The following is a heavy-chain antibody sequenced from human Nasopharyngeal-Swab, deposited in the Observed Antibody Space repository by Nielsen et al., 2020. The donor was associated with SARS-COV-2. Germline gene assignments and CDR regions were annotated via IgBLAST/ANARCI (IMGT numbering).Heavy chain of an antibody. J-gene: IGHJ4*02. CDR3: ARLYDTSGYDY. D-gene: IGHD3-22*01. Sequence: WIRRSPGKGLEWIGYIYHSGSTYYNPSLKSRVTISVDWSKNQFSLNLSSVTAADTAVYYCARLYDTSGYDYWGQGTLVTVSS. CDR2: IYHSGST. V-gene: IGHV4-30-2*06.